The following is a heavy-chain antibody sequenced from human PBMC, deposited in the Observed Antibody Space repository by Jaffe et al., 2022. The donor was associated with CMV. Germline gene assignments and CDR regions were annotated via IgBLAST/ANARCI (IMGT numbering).Heavy chain of an antibody. Sequence: EVQLVETGGGLIQPGGSLRLSCAASGFTVSSNYMSWVRQAPGKGLEWVSVIYSGGSTYYADSVKGRFTISRDNSKNTLYLQMNSLRAEDTAVYYCARGTHGGELKGSYYYYYMDVWGKGTTVTVSS. D-gene: IGHD1-26*01. CDR3: ARGTHGGELKGSYYYYYMDV. CDR1: GFTVSSNY. J-gene: IGHJ6*03. V-gene: IGHV3-53*02. CDR2: IYSGGST.